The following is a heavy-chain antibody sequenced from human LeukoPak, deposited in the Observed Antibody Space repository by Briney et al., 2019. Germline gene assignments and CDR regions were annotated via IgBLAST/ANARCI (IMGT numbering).Heavy chain of an antibody. Sequence: PSGTLSLTCTVSGGSISSYYWSWIRQPAGKGLEWIGRIYTSGSTNYNPSLKSRVTMSVDTSKNQFSLKLSSVTAADTAVYYCARGTYSSSAETFDPWGQGTLVTVSS. V-gene: IGHV4-4*07. D-gene: IGHD6-13*01. CDR3: ARGTYSSSAETFDP. J-gene: IGHJ5*02. CDR1: GGSISSYY. CDR2: IYTSGST.